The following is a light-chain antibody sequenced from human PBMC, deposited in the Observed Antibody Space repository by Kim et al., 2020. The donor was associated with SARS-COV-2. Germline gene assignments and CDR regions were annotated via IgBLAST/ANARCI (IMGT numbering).Light chain of an antibody. Sequence: SPGERAILACRARQSVWKSNLAWYQQKPGQAPRLLVHGESNRATGIPDRFSGSGSGTDFTLTISSLEPEDFAVYYCQQYCSVTLTFGPGTKVDI. CDR2: GES. V-gene: IGKV3-20*01. J-gene: IGKJ3*01. CDR3: QQYCSVTLT. CDR1: QSVWKSN.